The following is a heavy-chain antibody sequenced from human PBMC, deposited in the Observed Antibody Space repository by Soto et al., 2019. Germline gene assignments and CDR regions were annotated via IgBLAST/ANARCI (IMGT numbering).Heavy chain of an antibody. CDR2: IASDGGAS. D-gene: IGHD3-22*01. V-gene: IGHV3-30*18. Sequence: GGSLRLSCAASGFTFSSHGMQWVRQAPGKGLEWVAVIASDGGASYYLDSVRGRITASRDNSRSIMYLQMDSLRAEDTAVYYCTKECRNDNLVFENWGQGTQVTVSS. CDR1: GFTFSSHG. J-gene: IGHJ4*02. CDR3: TKECRNDNLVFEN.